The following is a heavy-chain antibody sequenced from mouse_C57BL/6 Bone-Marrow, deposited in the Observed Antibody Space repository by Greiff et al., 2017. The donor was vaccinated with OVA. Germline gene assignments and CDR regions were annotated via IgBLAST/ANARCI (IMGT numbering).Heavy chain of an antibody. CDR3: ARNYYGSSLGWFAY. CDR1: GYTFTSYG. V-gene: IGHV1-81*01. Sequence: VQGVESGAELARPGASVKLSCKASGYTFTSYGISWVKQRTGQGLEWIGEIYPRSGNTYYNEKFKGKATLTADKSSSTAYMELRSLTSEDSAVYFCARNYYGSSLGWFAYWGQGTLVTVSA. D-gene: IGHD1-1*01. J-gene: IGHJ3*01. CDR2: IYPRSGNT.